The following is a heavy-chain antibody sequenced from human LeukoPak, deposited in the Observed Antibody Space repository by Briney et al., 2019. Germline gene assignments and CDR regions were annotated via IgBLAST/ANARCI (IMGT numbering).Heavy chain of an antibody. Sequence: GESLKISCKASGYSFTTFWIGWVRQVPGKDLEWMGIIYPGDSDTRYSPSFEGQVTISADKSITTAYLQWSSLQASDTAMYYCARHPGIAVAGTFFDYCGQGTLVTVSS. CDR1: GYSFTTFW. CDR2: IYPGDSDT. J-gene: IGHJ4*02. V-gene: IGHV5-51*01. D-gene: IGHD6-19*01. CDR3: ARHPGIAVAGTFFDY.